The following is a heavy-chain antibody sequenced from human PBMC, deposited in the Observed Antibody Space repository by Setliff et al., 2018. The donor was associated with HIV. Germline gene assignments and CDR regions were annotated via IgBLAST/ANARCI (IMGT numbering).Heavy chain of an antibody. J-gene: IGHJ4*02. Sequence: SETLSLTCTVSGGSITSGNYFWTWIRQPAGKGLEWIGHIYTDGSTNYNPSFRSRVTISVDTSKNQFSLKLSSVTAADTAVYYCARDPVPQKRNNFWSGYSDYWGQGTLVTVSS. CDR3: ARDPVPQKRNNFWSGYSDY. D-gene: IGHD3-3*01. V-gene: IGHV4-61*09. CDR2: IYTDGST. CDR1: GGSITSGNYF.